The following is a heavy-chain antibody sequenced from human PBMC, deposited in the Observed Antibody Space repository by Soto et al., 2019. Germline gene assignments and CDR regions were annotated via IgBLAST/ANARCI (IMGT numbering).Heavy chain of an antibody. CDR1: GGSISSSSYY. J-gene: IGHJ4*02. CDR2: IYQSGNT. V-gene: IGHV4-39*07. D-gene: IGHD2-8*01. Sequence: SETLSLTCTVSGGSISSSSYYWGWIRQPPGKGLEWIGKIYQSGNTNYNPSLQSRITISVDTSQNQFSLKLNSVTAADTAVYFCAGKPNALSYFDYWGQGALVTVSS. CDR3: AGKPNALSYFDY.